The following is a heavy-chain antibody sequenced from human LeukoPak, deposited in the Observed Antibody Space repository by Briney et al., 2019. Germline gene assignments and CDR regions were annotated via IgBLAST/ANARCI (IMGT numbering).Heavy chain of an antibody. CDR3: ARESDGCSSTSCYDQGAFDI. J-gene: IGHJ3*02. D-gene: IGHD2-2*01. CDR1: RGTFSSYA. Sequence: SVTVSCKASRGTFSSYAISWVRQAPGQGLEWMGGIIPIFGTANYAQKFQGRVTITADESTSTAYMELSSLRSEDTAVYYCARESDGCSSTSCYDQGAFDIWGQGTMVTVSS. CDR2: IIPIFGTA. V-gene: IGHV1-69*01.